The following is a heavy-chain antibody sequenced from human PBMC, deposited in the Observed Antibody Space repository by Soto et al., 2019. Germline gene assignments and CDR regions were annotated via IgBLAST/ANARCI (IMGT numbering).Heavy chain of an antibody. CDR3: ATVFRSSNFNS. CDR1: GLSFSDYY. J-gene: IGHJ4*02. CDR2: ITSSSSTI. V-gene: IGHV3-11*01. Sequence: QVELVESGGGLVKPGGSLRLSCAASGLSFSDYYMSWIRQAPGKGLEWIAYITSSSSTIYYADSVKGRFTISRNDAKNSRYLQLDSLRAEDTAVYYCATVFRSSNFNSWGQGTLVTVSS. D-gene: IGHD3-10*02.